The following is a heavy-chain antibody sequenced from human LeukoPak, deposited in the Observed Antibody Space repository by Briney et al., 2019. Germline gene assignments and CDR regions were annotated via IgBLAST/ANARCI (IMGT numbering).Heavy chain of an antibody. V-gene: IGHV1-18*01. CDR1: GYTFTSYR. D-gene: IGHD6-19*01. J-gene: IGHJ6*03. Sequence: ASVKVSCKSSGYTFTSYRISWVRQAPGQGLEWMGWISAYNGNTNYAQKLQGRVTMTTDTSTSTAYMELRSLRSDDTAVYYCARERLDSSGWYGLRSVYMDVWGKGTTVTVSS. CDR2: ISAYNGNT. CDR3: ARERLDSSGWYGLRSVYMDV.